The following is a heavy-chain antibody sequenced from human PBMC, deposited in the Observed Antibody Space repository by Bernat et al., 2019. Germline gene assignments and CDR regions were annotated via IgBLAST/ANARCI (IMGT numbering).Heavy chain of an antibody. CDR1: GGSFSGYY. CDR3: ARARYYDFWSGYLDNWFDP. Sequence: QVQLQQWGAGLLKPSETLSLTCVVYGGSFSGYYWSWIRQPPGKGLEWIGEINHSGSTNYNPSLKSRVTISVDTSKNQFSLKLSSVTAADTAVYYCARARYYDFWSGYLDNWFDPWGQGTLVTVSS. D-gene: IGHD3-3*01. V-gene: IGHV4-34*01. CDR2: INHSGST. J-gene: IGHJ5*02.